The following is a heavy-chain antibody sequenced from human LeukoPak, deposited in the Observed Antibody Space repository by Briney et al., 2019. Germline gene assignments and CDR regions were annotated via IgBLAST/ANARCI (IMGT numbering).Heavy chain of an antibody. Sequence: PGGSLRLSCAASGFTFSSYAMSWVRQAPGKGLEWVGRTRKKVNSYTTEYAASVKGRFTISRDDSKNSLYLQMNSLKTEDTAVYYCARAYSGSYPHFDYWGQGTLVTVSS. D-gene: IGHD1-26*01. CDR3: ARAYSGSYPHFDY. J-gene: IGHJ4*02. V-gene: IGHV3-72*01. CDR1: GFTFSSYA. CDR2: TRKKVNSYTT.